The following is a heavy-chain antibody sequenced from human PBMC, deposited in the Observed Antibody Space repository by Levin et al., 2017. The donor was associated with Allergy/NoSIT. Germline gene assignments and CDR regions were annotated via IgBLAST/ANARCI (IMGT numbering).Heavy chain of an antibody. Sequence: GGSLRLSCAASGFSFSDHYMDWVRQAPGKGLEWVGHSRDKANSYTTEYAASVKGRFTISRDDSKNSVYLQMNSLKTEDTAVYYCARGDSSGWSDAFNIWGQGTMVSVST. D-gene: IGHD6-19*01. V-gene: IGHV3-72*01. CDR2: SRDKANSYTT. J-gene: IGHJ3*02. CDR1: GFSFSDHY. CDR3: ARGDSSGWSDAFNI.